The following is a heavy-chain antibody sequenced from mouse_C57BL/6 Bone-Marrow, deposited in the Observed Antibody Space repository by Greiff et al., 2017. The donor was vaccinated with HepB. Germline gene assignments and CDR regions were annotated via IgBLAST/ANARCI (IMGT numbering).Heavy chain of an antibody. D-gene: IGHD2-4*01. J-gene: IGHJ1*03. CDR2: ISNLAYSI. CDR3: ARRYDSWYFDV. Sequence: EVNVVESGGGLVQPGGSLKLSCAASGFTFSDYGMAWVRQAPRKGPEWVAFISNLAYSIYYADTVTGRFTISRENAKNPLYLEMSSLRSEDTAMYYCARRYDSWYFDVWGTGTTVTVSS. V-gene: IGHV5-15*01. CDR1: GFTFSDYG.